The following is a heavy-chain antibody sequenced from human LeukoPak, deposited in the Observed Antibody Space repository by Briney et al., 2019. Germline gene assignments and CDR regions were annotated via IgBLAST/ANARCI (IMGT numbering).Heavy chain of an antibody. CDR1: GYTFTSYG. Sequence: PGGSVKVSCKASGYTFTSYGISWVRQAPGQGLEWMGWISAYNGNTNYAQNLQGRVTMTTDTSTTTAYMELRSLRSDDTAVYYCARDAVIAAAGTTGPNWFDPWGQGTLVTVAS. CDR2: ISAYNGNT. D-gene: IGHD6-13*01. CDR3: ARDAVIAAAGTTGPNWFDP. V-gene: IGHV1-18*01. J-gene: IGHJ5*02.